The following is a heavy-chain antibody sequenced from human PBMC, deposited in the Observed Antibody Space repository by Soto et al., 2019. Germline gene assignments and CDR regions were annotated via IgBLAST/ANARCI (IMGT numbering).Heavy chain of an antibody. J-gene: IGHJ5*02. CDR2: IIPILGIA. V-gene: IGHV1-69*08. Sequence: QVQLVQSGAEVKKPGSSVKVSCKASGGTFSSYTISWVRQAPGQGLEWMGRIIPILGIANYAQKFQGRVTITADKSTSTAYMELSSLRSEDTAVYYCAREGILDIPGTTALWFDPWGQGTLVTVSS. CDR1: GGTFSSYT. CDR3: AREGILDIPGTTALWFDP. D-gene: IGHD1-7*01.